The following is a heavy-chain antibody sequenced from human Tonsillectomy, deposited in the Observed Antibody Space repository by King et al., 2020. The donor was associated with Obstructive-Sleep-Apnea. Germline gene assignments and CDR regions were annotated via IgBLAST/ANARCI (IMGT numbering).Heavy chain of an antibody. CDR1: GFTFSSYS. CDR3: ARDSHVYSGSYRGPTVRYWYFDL. V-gene: IGHV3-21*01. CDR2: ISSSSSYI. D-gene: IGHD1-26*01. Sequence: DVQLVESGGGLVKPGGSLRLSCAASGFTFSSYSMNWVRQAPGKGLEWVSSISSSSSYIYYADSVKGRFTISRDNAKNSLYLQMNSLRAEDTAVYYCARDSHVYSGSYRGPTVRYWYFDLWGRGTLVTVSS. J-gene: IGHJ2*01.